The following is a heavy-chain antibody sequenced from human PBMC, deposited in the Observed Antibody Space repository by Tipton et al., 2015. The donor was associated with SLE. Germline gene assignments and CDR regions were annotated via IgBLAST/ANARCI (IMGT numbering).Heavy chain of an antibody. Sequence: LRLSCTVSGYSISSGYYWGWIRQPPGKGLEWIGSIYHSGSTYYNPSLKSRVTISVDTPKNQFSLKLSSVTAADTAVYYCARVPAVDTATGRYMDVWGKGTTVTVSS. CDR1: GYSISSGYY. CDR3: ARVPAVDTATGRYMDV. CDR2: IYHSGST. D-gene: IGHD5-18*01. J-gene: IGHJ6*03. V-gene: IGHV4-38-2*02.